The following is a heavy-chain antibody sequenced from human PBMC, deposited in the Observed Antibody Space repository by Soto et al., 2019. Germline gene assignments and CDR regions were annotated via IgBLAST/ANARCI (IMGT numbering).Heavy chain of an antibody. CDR2: IWYDGSNK. D-gene: IGHD3-3*01. CDR3: ASTYYDFWSGYSGGMDV. V-gene: IGHV3-33*01. J-gene: IGHJ6*02. Sequence: GGSLRLSCAASGFTFSSYGMHWVRQAPGKELEWVAVIWYDGSNKYYADSVKGRFTISRDNSKNTLYLQMNSLRAEDTAVYYCASTYYDFWSGYSGGMDVWGQGTTVTVSS. CDR1: GFTFSSYG.